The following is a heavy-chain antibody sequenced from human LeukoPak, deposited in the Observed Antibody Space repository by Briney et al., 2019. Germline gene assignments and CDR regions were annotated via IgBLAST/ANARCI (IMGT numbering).Heavy chain of an antibody. V-gene: IGHV1-69*13. CDR2: IIPISGTA. D-gene: IGHD3-3*01. CDR3: ARDIPTYDFWTRGAFDI. CDR1: GGTFSSYA. Sequence: SVKVSCKASGGTFSSYAISWVRQAPGQGLEWMGGIIPISGTANYAQKFQGRVTITADESTGTAYMELSSLRSEDTAVYYCARDIPTYDFWTRGAFDIWGQGTMVTVSS. J-gene: IGHJ3*02.